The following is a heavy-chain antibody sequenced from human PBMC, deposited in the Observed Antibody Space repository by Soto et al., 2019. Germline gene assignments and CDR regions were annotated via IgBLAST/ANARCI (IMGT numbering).Heavy chain of an antibody. D-gene: IGHD2-15*01. Sequence: QVQLVQSGAEVKKPGSSVKVSCKASGGTFSSYTISWVRQAPGQGLEWMGRIIPILGIANYAQKFQGRVTITADKSTSTAYMELSSLRSEDTAVYYCARGYCSGGSCYLDDAFDIWGQGTMVTVSS. CDR2: IIPILGIA. J-gene: IGHJ3*02. CDR3: ARGYCSGGSCYLDDAFDI. CDR1: GGTFSSYT. V-gene: IGHV1-69*02.